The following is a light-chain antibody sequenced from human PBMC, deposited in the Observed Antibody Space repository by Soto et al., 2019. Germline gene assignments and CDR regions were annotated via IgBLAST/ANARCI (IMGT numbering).Light chain of an antibody. CDR2: GAS. CDR1: QSVSSSH. J-gene: IGKJ1*01. Sequence: EIVLTQSPGTLSLSPGERATLSCRASQSVSSSHLAWYQQKPGQAPRLLIYGASRRATGITDRFSGSGSGTDFTLTISRLDPEDFAVYYCQQYGSSPPTVRQGTKVEIK. CDR3: QQYGSSPPT. V-gene: IGKV3-20*01.